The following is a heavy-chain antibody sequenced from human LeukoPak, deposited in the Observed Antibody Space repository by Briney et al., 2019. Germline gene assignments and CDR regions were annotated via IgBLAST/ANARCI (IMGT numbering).Heavy chain of an antibody. CDR3: TIIIWFGELFNDY. Sequence: GGSLRLSCAASGFTFSNAWMSWVRQAPGKGLEWVGRIKSKTDGGTTDYAAPVKGRFTISRDDSKNTLYLQMNSLKTEDTAVYYCTIIIWFGELFNDYWGQGTLLTVSS. CDR1: GFTFSNAW. J-gene: IGHJ4*02. V-gene: IGHV3-15*01. CDR2: IKSKTDGGTT. D-gene: IGHD3-10*01.